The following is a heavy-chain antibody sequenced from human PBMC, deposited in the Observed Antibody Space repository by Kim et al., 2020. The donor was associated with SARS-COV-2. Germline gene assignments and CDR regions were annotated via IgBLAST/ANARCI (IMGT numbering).Heavy chain of an antibody. CDR2: ISYDGSNK. CDR3: ARDESPERWLQSGAWY. Sequence: GGSLRLSCAASGFTFSSYAMHWVRQAPGKGLEWVAVISYDGSNKYYADSVKGRFTISRDNSKNTLYLQMNSLRAEDTAVYYCARDESPERWLQSGAWYWGQGTLVTVSS. CDR1: GFTFSSYA. J-gene: IGHJ4*02. V-gene: IGHV3-30*04. D-gene: IGHD5-12*01.